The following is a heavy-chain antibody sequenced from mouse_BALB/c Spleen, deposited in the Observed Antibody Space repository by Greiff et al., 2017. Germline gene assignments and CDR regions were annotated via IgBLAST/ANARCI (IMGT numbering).Heavy chain of an antibody. CDR1: GFNIKDYY. CDR3: AREEASYWYFDV. V-gene: IGHV14-1*02. CDR2: IDPENGNT. D-gene: IGHD6-1*01. J-gene: IGHJ1*01. Sequence: VQLQQSGAELVRPGALVKLSCKASGFNIKDYYMHWVKQRPEQGLEWIGWIDPENGNTIYDPKFQGKASITADTSSNTAYLQLSSLTSEDTAVYYCAREEASYWYFDVWGAGTTVTVSS.